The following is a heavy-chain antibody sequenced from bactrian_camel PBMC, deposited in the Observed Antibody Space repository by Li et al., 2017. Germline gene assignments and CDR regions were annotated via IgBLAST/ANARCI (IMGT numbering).Heavy chain of an antibody. Sequence: QLVESGGGLVQPGGSLRLSCAASGFTFSRHGMSRVRQAPGKQLEWVSAINRDGDSTAYADSVKGRFTISRDNAKTTLFLQLNSLEREDTAMYYCTNGLSFFQYWGQGTQVTVS. CDR1: GFTFSRHG. CDR2: INRDGDST. V-gene: IGHV3S40*01. CDR3: TNGLSFFQY. J-gene: IGHJ4*01.